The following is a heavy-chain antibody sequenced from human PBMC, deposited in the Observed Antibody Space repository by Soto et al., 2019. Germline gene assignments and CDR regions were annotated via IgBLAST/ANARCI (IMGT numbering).Heavy chain of an antibody. V-gene: IGHV4-30-2*01. Sequence: PSETLSLTCAVSGGSISSGGYSWSWIRQPPGKGLEWIGYIYHSGSTYYKLSLKSRVTISVDRSKNQFSLKLSSVTAADTAVYYCTSTTYFDWFRDVGHPQGGWYFDLWGRGTLVTVSS. D-gene: IGHD3-9*01. CDR1: GGSISSGGYS. J-gene: IGHJ2*01. CDR2: IYHSGST. CDR3: TSTTYFDWFRDVGHPQGGWYFDL.